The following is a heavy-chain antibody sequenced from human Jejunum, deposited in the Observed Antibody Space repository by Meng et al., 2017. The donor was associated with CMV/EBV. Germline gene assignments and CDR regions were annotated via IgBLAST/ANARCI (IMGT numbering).Heavy chain of an antibody. Sequence: SCAFCGFTVSSYYLSWVRQAPRRGLELVSVIYSDGSTYYIDSFKGRFTISRDDSKNTLFLQMNSLRPEDTAVYYCARRTGSLGWTLDYWGQGTLVTVSS. CDR1: GFTVSSYY. V-gene: IGHV3-66*02. CDR3: ARRTGSLGWTLDY. CDR2: IYSDGST. D-gene: IGHD6-19*01. J-gene: IGHJ4*02.